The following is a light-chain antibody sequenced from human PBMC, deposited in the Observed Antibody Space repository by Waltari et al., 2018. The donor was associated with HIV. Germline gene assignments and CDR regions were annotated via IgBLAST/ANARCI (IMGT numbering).Light chain of an antibody. CDR3: QSYDSTNPCI. V-gene: IGLV6-57*03. Sequence: NFILTQPHSVSESLGKTVTISCARSSGGIASNSVQWYQQRPGRAPTPVISEDNQRPSGVPDRFSGSIDSSSNSASLTIYDLKTEDEADYYCQSYDSTNPCIFGTGTRVTVL. CDR2: EDN. CDR1: SGGIASNS. J-gene: IGLJ1*01.